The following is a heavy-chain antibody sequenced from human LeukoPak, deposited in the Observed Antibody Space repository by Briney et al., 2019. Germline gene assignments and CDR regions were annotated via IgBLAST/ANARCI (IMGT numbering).Heavy chain of an antibody. CDR3: ARDRDFGDFWSGYTDY. D-gene: IGHD3-3*01. J-gene: IGHJ4*02. Sequence: SQTLSLTCTVSGGSISSSSYYWGWIRQPPGKGLEWIGSIYYSGSTYYNPSLKSRVTISVDTSKNQFSLKLSSVTAADTAVYYCARDRDFGDFWSGYTDYWGQGTLVTVSS. CDR1: GGSISSSSYY. CDR2: IYYSGST. V-gene: IGHV4-39*07.